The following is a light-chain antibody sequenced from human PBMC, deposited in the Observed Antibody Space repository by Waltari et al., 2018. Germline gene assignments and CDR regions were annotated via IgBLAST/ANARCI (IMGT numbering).Light chain of an antibody. J-gene: IGLJ3*02. CDR2: DKN. V-gene: IGLV1-51*01. Sequence: HRPATAPKLLIYDKNKRPSGIPDRFSASKAGTSATLGITGLHTGDEADYFGGTWDNSLSAVWVCGGGTKLTVL. CDR3: GTWDNSLSAVWV.